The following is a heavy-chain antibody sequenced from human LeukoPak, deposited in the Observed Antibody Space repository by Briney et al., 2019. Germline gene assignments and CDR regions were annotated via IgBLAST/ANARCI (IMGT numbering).Heavy chain of an antibody. J-gene: IGHJ4*02. V-gene: IGHV3-30*12. CDR1: GFTFSSYG. D-gene: IGHD4-17*01. CDR3: ARENDYALDY. CDR2: IRYVGSDK. Sequence: GSLRLSCAASGFTFSSYGMHWVRQATGKGLEWVAVIRYVGSDKYYADSVKGRFTISRDNSQNTMYLQMNSLRVEDTAVYYCARENDYALDYWGQGTLVTVSS.